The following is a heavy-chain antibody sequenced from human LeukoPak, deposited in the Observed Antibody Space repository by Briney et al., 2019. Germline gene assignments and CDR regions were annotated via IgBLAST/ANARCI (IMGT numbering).Heavy chain of an antibody. D-gene: IGHD4-23*01. CDR2: IGGSDGFT. Sequence: GGSLRLSCAVSGFTFSNYAMSWVRQAPGKGLEWVSAIGGSDGFTYYADSVRGHFTISRDNSKNTLYLQMNSLRAEDTAVYYCARYSGYGVNSPVGYWGQGTLVTV. J-gene: IGHJ4*02. CDR1: GFTFSNYA. CDR3: ARYSGYGVNSPVGY. V-gene: IGHV3-23*01.